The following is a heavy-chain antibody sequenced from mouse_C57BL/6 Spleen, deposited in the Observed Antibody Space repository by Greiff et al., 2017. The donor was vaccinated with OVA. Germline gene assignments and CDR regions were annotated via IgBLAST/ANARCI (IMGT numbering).Heavy chain of an antibody. CDR2: IYPGSGST. V-gene: IGHV1-55*01. J-gene: IGHJ4*01. D-gene: IGHD3-1*01. CDR1: GYTFTSYW. Sequence: QVQLQQPGAELVKPGASVKMSCKASGYTFTSYWITWVKQRPGQGLEWIGDIYPGSGSTNYNEKFKSKATLTVDTSSSTAYMQLSSLTSEDSAVYYCARRENSVPYAMDYWGQGTSVTVSS. CDR3: ARRENSVPYAMDY.